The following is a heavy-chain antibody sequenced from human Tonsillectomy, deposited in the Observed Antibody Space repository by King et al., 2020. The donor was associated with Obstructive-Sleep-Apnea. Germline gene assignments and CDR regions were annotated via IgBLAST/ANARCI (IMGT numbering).Heavy chain of an antibody. Sequence: QLVQSGAEVKKPGSSVEVSCKASGGTFSSYSISWVRQAPGQGLEWMGGIIPVFDTTKYAQKFQGRVTITADESTSSAYMELSSLRSEDTAVYYCARDSAYGEEGYWGQGTLVTVSS. CDR3: ARDSAYGEEGY. J-gene: IGHJ4*02. CDR1: GGTFSSYS. V-gene: IGHV1-69*12. CDR2: IIPVFDTT. D-gene: IGHD4-17*01.